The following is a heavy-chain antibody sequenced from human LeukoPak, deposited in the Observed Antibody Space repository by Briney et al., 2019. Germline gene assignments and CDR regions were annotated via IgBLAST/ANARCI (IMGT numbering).Heavy chain of an antibody. CDR2: LKLYDGSI. CDR3: ARDGGSLSYNMDV. CDR1: GYSFIRHH. Sequence: GASVKVSCKAFGYSFIRHHIHWVRQAPGQGLEWMGVLKLYDGSIRYAQKFQGRVTMTSDTSTSTVYMELSSLRSEDTAMYFCARDGGSLSYNMDVWGQGTTVTVSS. J-gene: IGHJ6*02. D-gene: IGHD1-26*01. V-gene: IGHV1-46*01.